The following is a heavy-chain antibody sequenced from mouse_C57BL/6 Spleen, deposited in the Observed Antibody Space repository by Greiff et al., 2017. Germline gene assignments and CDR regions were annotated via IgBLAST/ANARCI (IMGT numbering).Heavy chain of an antibody. CDR2: IDPTDSYT. V-gene: IGHV1-59*01. D-gene: IGHD2-4*01. CDR1: GYTFTSYW. J-gene: IGHJ1*03. CDR3: SGFYDDYPDWYFDV. Sequence: QVQLQQPGAELVRPGTSVKLSCKASGYTFTSYWMHWVKQRPGQGLEWIGVIDPTDSYTNYNQKFKGKATLTVDTSSSTAYMQLSSLTSEDSAVYYCSGFYDDYPDWYFDVWGTGTTVTVSS.